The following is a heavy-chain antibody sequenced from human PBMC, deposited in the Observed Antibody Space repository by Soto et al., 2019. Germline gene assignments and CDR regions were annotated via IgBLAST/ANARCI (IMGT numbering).Heavy chain of an antibody. V-gene: IGHV1-18*04. Sequence: RASVKVSCKXSGYTFTSYGISWVRQAPGQGLEWMGWISAYNGNTNYAQKLQGRVTMTTDTSTSTAYMELRSLRSDDTAVYYCARDHTWSYYYYSSGSGYFDYWGQGTLVTVSS. J-gene: IGHJ4*02. CDR3: ARDHTWSYYYYSSGSGYFDY. CDR1: GYTFTSYG. D-gene: IGHD3-22*01. CDR2: ISAYNGNT.